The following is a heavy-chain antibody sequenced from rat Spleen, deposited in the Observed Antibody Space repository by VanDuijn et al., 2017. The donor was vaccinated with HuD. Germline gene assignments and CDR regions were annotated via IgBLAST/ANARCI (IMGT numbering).Heavy chain of an antibody. J-gene: IGHJ2*01. Sequence: QVQLKESGPGLVQPSQTLSLTCTVSGFSLTSYNVHSVRQPTGKGMEWMGIIWTGGSTDYNSALKTRMSISRDTSKSQVFLKMNSLRSEDTATYYCARGYYYYFDYWGQGVMVTVSS. V-gene: IGHV2-30*01. D-gene: IGHD1-1*01. CDR1: GFSLTSYN. CDR2: IWTGGST. CDR3: ARGYYYYFDY.